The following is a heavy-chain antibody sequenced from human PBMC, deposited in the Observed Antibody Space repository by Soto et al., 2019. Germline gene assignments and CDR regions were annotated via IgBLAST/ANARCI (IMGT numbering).Heavy chain of an antibody. J-gene: IGHJ4*02. CDR1: GFSLTTSGVG. V-gene: IGHV2-5*02. Sequence: QITLNESGPTQVKPRQTLTLTCTFSGFSLTTSGVGVGWIRQSPGKAPEWLALIYWDDDKRYSPSLKSRLTITKDTSKNXXXXXXXXXXXXXXXXXXXXXXXXXXXXXXXXXXXIYFDFWGQGTPVAVSS. CDR2: IYWDDDK. CDR3: XXXXXXXXXXXXXXXXIYFDF.